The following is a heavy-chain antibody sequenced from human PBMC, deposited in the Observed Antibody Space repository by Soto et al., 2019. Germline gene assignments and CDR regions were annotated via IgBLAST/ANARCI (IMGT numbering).Heavy chain of an antibody. J-gene: IGHJ6*02. V-gene: IGHV1-69*01. Sequence: QVHLLLQSGAEVKKPGSSVKVSCKASGGTPSNSAIGWVRQAPGQGLEWMGGIIPVFGLVKYAQNFQGRVTITADESTNTAYMELSSLRPEDTAVYYCAGVRIVVVGNRAYYGMDVWGQGTTVTVSS. CDR2: IIPVFGLV. CDR1: GGTPSNSA. D-gene: IGHD3-22*01. CDR3: AGVRIVVVGNRAYYGMDV.